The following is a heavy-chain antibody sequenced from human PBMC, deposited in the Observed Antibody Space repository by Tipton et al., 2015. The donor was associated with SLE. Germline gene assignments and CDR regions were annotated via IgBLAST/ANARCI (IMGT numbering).Heavy chain of an antibody. CDR2: IYYSGST. J-gene: IGHJ5*01. CDR1: GGSISSTSYY. V-gene: IGHV4-39*01. Sequence: TLSLTCTVSGGSISSTSYYWGWIRQPPGKGLEWIGSIYYSGSTYYNPPHQRRVTIFVDKTKNQFSLKMMSVTAADTAVYYCARHFDCWGQGTLVTVSS. CDR3: ARHFDC.